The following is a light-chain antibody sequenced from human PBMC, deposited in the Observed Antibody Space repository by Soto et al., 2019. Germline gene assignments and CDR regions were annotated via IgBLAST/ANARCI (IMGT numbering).Light chain of an antibody. CDR1: QRVSSSY. V-gene: IGKV3D-20*01. Sequence: EIVLTQSPATLSLSPGERATLSCGASQRVSSSYLAWYQQKPGLAPRLLIYDASSSATGIPDRFSGSGSGTDVTLTIRRLEPEDFAVYYCQQYGSSPKTVGQGTKLEIK. CDR2: DAS. CDR3: QQYGSSPKT. J-gene: IGKJ2*01.